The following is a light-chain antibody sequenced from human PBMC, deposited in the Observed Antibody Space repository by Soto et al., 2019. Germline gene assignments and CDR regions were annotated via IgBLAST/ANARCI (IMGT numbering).Light chain of an antibody. V-gene: IGKV1-9*01. CDR2: AAS. CDR1: QGISRY. J-gene: IGKJ5*01. CDR3: QQLNGYPIT. Sequence: DMQLTQSPSFLSASVGDRVTITCRASQGISRYLSWYQQKPGKAPNLLIYAASTLQSGVPSRFSGSGSGTEFTLTISSLQPEDFATYYCQQLNGYPITFGQGTRLEIK.